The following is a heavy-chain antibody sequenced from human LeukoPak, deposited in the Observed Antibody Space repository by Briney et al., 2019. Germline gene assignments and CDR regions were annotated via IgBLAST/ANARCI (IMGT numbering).Heavy chain of an antibody. CDR2: IYSGGST. CDR3: ARADSSGHPFDY. V-gene: IGHV3-53*01. CDR1: GFTVSSNY. J-gene: IGHJ4*02. D-gene: IGHD3-22*01. Sequence: GGSLRLSCAASGFTVSSNYMSWVRQAPGKGLEWVSVIYSGGSTYYADSVKGRFTISRDNSKNTLYLQMNSLRAEDTAVYYCARADSSGHPFDYWGQGTLVTVSS.